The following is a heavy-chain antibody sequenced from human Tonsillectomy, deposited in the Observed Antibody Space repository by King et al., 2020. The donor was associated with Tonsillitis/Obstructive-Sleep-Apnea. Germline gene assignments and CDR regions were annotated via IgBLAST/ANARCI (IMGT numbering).Heavy chain of an antibody. CDR1: GFTFSSYG. D-gene: IGHD6-13*01. CDR2: ISDGGSDK. J-gene: IGHJ4*02. V-gene: IGHV3-30*04. CDR3: ARVNGASWHSSHFDF. Sequence: VQLVESGGGVVQPGRSLRLSCAASGFTFSSYGIHWVRQAPVKGLEWVAFISDGGSDKYYADSVKGRFTISRDNSKNTLYLQMNSLRAEDTAVYYCARVNGASWHSSHFDFWGQGTLVTVSS.